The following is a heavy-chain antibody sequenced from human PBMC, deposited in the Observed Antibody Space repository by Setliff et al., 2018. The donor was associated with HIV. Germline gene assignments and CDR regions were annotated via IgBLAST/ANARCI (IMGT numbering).Heavy chain of an antibody. D-gene: IGHD1-26*01. CDR1: GGSISHYY. CDR2: IFYSGST. Sequence: SETLSLTCTVSGGSISHYYWTWIRQPPGKGLEWIGYIFYSGSTDYNPSLKSRLTISADTPKNQFSLKLSSVTAADTAVYYCAREGTYSGTYWVRRVASFDIWGQGTMITVSS. J-gene: IGHJ3*02. CDR3: AREGTYSGTYWVRRVASFDI. V-gene: IGHV4-59*12.